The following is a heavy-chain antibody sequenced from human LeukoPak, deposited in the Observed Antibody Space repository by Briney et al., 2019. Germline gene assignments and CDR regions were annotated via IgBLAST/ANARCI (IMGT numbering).Heavy chain of an antibody. CDR1: GFTFSSYW. CDR3: ARAPGGRYSYGSYFDY. CDR2: INSDGSST. V-gene: IGHV3-74*01. D-gene: IGHD5-18*01. J-gene: IGHJ4*02. Sequence: GGSLRLSCAASGFTFSSYWMHWVRQAPGKGLVWVSRINSDGSSTNYADSVKGRFTISRDNAKNSLYLQMNSLRAEDTSVYYCARAPGGRYSYGSYFDYWGQGTLVTVSS.